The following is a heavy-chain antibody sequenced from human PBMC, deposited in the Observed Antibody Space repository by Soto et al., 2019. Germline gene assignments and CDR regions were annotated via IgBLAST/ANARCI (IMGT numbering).Heavy chain of an antibody. CDR1: GFTFSSYA. J-gene: IGHJ4*02. Sequence: GSLRLSCAASGFTFSSYAMSWVRQAPGKGLEWVSAISGSVGSTYYADSVKGRFTISRDNSKNTLYLQMNSLRAEDTAVYYCAKGGSSSFKRGAFDYWGQGALVTVSS. V-gene: IGHV3-23*01. D-gene: IGHD6-6*01. CDR3: AKGGSSSFKRGAFDY. CDR2: ISGSVGST.